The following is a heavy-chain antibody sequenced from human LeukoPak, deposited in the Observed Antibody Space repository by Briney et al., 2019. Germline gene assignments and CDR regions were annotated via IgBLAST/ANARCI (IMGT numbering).Heavy chain of an antibody. CDR1: GGSFSGYY. V-gene: IGHV4-34*01. CDR2: INHSGST. CDR3: ARAPHGSGCDY. D-gene: IGHD6-19*01. Sequence: PSETLSLTCAVYGGSFSGYYWSWIRQPPGKGLEWIGEINHSGSTNYNPSLKSRVTISVDTSKNQFSLQLNSVTPEDTAVYYCARAPHGSGCDYWSQGALVTVSS. J-gene: IGHJ4*02.